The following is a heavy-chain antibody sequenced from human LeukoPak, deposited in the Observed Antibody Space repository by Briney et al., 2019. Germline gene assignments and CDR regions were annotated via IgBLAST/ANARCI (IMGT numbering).Heavy chain of an antibody. CDR3: ARLSPTTLYDSRGWFDP. CDR1: GFTFSRYW. V-gene: IGHV3-74*01. CDR2: INSDGSST. J-gene: IGHJ5*02. Sequence: GGSLRLSCAASGFTFSRYWMHWVRQAPGKGLVWVSCINSDGSSTSYADSVKGRFTISRDNSKNTLYLQMNTLRAEDTAVYYCARLSPTTLYDSRGWFDPWGQGTLVTVSS. D-gene: IGHD3-3*01.